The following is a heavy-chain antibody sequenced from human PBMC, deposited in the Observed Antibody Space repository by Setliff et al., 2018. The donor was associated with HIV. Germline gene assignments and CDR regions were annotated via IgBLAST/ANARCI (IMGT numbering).Heavy chain of an antibody. V-gene: IGHV3-23*01. CDR2: VHVGGGRT. J-gene: IGHJ4*02. D-gene: IGHD3-22*01. CDR1: GFAFNTYD. Sequence: PGGSLRLSCAASGFAFNTYDMNWVRQAPGQRPEWVSVVHVGGGRTDYADSVRGRFVISRDDSKNSLFLQMNSLKAEDTAVYYCARAYNVYDYRFDSSGYDYWGQGTPVTVSS. CDR3: ARAYNVYDYRFDSSGYDY.